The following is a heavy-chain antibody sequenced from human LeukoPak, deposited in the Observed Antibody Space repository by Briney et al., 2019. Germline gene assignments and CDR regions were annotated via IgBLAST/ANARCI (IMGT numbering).Heavy chain of an antibody. V-gene: IGHV4-39*01. J-gene: IGHJ4*02. Sequence: SETLSLTCTVSGGTISSSSYYWGWIRQPPGKGLEWIGSIYYSGSTYYNPSLKSRVTISVDTSKNQFSLKLSSVTAADTAVYYCARHMSGDYEFDYWGQGTLVTVSS. CDR3: ARHMSGDYEFDY. D-gene: IGHD4-17*01. CDR2: IYYSGST. CDR1: GGTISSSSYY.